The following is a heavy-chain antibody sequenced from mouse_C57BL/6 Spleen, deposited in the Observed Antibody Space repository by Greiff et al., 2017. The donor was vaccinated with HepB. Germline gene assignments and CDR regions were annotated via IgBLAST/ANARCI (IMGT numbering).Heavy chain of an antibody. CDR2: ISSGSSTI. CDR3: ARASGTYWYFDV. CDR1: GFTFSDYG. J-gene: IGHJ1*03. Sequence: EVKLEESGGGLVKPGGSLKLSCAASGFTFSDYGMHWVRQAPEKGLAWVAYISSGSSTIYYADTVKGRFTISRDNAKNTLFLQMTSLRSEDTAMYYCARASGTYWYFDVWGTGTTVTVSS. V-gene: IGHV5-17*01. D-gene: IGHD4-1*01.